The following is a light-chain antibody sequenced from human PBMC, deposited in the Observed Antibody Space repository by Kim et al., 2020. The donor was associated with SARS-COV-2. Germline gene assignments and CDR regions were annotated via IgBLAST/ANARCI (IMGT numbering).Light chain of an antibody. J-gene: IGLJ3*02. CDR3: SAWDSSLSAWV. CDR2: RNN. Sequence: ATLNCPGTRNDVGNEGATWLQQHQGHPPKLLSSRNNNRPSGISERFSASRSGDTASLTITGLQPEDEADYYCSAWDSSLSAWVFGGGTKLTVL. V-gene: IGLV10-54*01. CDR1: RNDVGNEG.